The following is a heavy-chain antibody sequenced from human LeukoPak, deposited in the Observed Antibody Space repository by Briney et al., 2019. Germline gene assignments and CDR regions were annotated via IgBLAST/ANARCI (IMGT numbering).Heavy chain of an antibody. V-gene: IGHV3-30*02. D-gene: IGHD3-10*01. Sequence: GGSLRLSCAASGFSFSSYGIHWVRQAPGKGLEWVAFINYDGNNKYFADSVKGRFTISRANSKNTLYLEMNSLRDGDTAVYYCARDRDSRSYYILYWGQGTLVTVSS. CDR3: ARDRDSRSYYILY. J-gene: IGHJ4*02. CDR1: GFSFSSYG. CDR2: INYDGNNK.